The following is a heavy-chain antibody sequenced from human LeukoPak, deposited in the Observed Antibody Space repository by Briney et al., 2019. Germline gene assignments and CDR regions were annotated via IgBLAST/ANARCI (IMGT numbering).Heavy chain of an antibody. D-gene: IGHD7-27*01. CDR3: ARLENWAFDF. V-gene: IGHV6-1*01. Sequence: SQTLSLTCAISGDSVSSNSATWNWIRQSPSRGLEWLGRTYYRSKWSTDYAVSVKSRKTVNPDTSKNQYSLQLNSVTPEDTAVYYCARLENWAFDFWGQGTLITVSS. CDR2: TYYRSKWST. CDR1: GDSVSSNSAT. J-gene: IGHJ4*02.